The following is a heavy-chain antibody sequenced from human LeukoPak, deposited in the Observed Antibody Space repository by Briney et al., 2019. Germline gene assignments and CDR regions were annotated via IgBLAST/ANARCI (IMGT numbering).Heavy chain of an antibody. CDR3: ARREYCSDTTCSACLDY. CDR2: IYPGDSDT. V-gene: IGHV5-51*01. J-gene: IGHJ4*02. Sequence: GESLKISCKGSGYRFTTYWIGWVRQMPGKGLEWMGIIYPGDSDTRYSPSFQGQVTISADKSTHTAYLQWSSLKASDTAMYFCARREYCSDTTCSACLDYWGQGTMVTVSS. CDR1: GYRFTTYW. D-gene: IGHD2-2*01.